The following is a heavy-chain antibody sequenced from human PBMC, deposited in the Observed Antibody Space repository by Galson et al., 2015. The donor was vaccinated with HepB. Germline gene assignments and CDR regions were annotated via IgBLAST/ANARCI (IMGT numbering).Heavy chain of an antibody. CDR2: INPNSGDT. CDR1: GYTFTGYY. Sequence: SVKVSCKASGYTFTGYYMHWVRQAPGQGLEWMGRINPNSGDTNYAQKFQGRVTMTRDTSISTAYMEVSRLTSDDTAVYYCARDGVELRLSQWLSSNPDYWGQGTLVTVSS. J-gene: IGHJ4*02. CDR3: ARDGVELRLSQWLSSNPDY. V-gene: IGHV1-2*06. D-gene: IGHD3-3*01.